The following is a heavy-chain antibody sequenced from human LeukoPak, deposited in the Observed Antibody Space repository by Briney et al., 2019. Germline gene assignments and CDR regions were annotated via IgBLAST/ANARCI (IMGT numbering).Heavy chain of an antibody. Sequence: SGGSLRLSCAASGFTSSSSAIHWVRQAPGKGLEWVAVISHDGGNKFYADSVKGRFTISRDSSKNTLYLQMNGLRAEDTAMYYCARTTNGWSSDGMDVWGQGTTVTVSS. V-gene: IGHV3-30-3*01. CDR2: ISHDGGNK. J-gene: IGHJ6*02. CDR1: GFTSSSSA. D-gene: IGHD6-19*01. CDR3: ARTTNGWSSDGMDV.